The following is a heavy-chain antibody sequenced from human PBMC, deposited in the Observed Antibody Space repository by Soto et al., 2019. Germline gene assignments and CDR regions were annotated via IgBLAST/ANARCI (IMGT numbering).Heavy chain of an antibody. CDR1: GFTVGNNY. J-gene: IGHJ6*02. Sequence: EVHLVESGGGLIQPGGSLRLSCAASGFTVGNNYMNWVRQAPGKGLEWVSLMYSGGGTYYADSVKGRFTMSRDSSKNTLYLKLKSLRAEDTAMYYCTTSPSVGVWGQGTTVTVSS. D-gene: IGHD6-19*01. CDR2: MYSGGGT. CDR3: TTSPSVGV. V-gene: IGHV3-53*01.